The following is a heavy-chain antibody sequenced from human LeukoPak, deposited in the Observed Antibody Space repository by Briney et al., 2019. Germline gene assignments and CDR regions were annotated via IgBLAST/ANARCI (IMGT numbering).Heavy chain of an antibody. Sequence: ASVKVSCKASGYTFTGYYMHWVRQAPGQGLEWMGWINPNSGGTNYAQKFQGRVTMTRDTSISTAYMELSRLRSDDTAVYYCAREDYGDYSVYFQHSGQGTLVTVSS. CDR2: INPNSGGT. V-gene: IGHV1-2*02. CDR3: AREDYGDYSVYFQH. CDR1: GYTFTGYY. D-gene: IGHD4-17*01. J-gene: IGHJ1*01.